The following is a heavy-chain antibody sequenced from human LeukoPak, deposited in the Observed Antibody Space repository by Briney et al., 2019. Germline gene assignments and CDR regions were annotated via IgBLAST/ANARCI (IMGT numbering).Heavy chain of an antibody. J-gene: IGHJ3*02. CDR2: IIATFDIG. V-gene: IGHV1-69*02. Sequence: ASVKVSCKASGYTFTGYYMHWVRQAPGQGLVWMGRIIATFDIGDYAQKFQGRVTMTADKPTSTAYMELSSLRSDDTAVYYCAPTRGDSSAFDMWGQGTMVTVSS. CDR3: APTRGDSSAFDM. CDR1: GYTFTGYY. D-gene: IGHD3-3*01.